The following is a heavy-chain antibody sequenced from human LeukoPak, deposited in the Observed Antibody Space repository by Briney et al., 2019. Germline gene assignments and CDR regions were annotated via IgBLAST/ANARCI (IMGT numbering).Heavy chain of an antibody. CDR1: GFTFSNYA. V-gene: IGHV3-30-3*01. Sequence: GGSLRLSCAASGFTFSNYAMHWVRQAPGKGLEWVAVISYDGGNEYCADSVKGRFTFSRDNSKNTLYLQMNSLRAEDTAVYYCARDRHSIAAAGRGPDYWGQGTLVTVSS. D-gene: IGHD6-13*01. J-gene: IGHJ4*02. CDR2: ISYDGGNE. CDR3: ARDRHSIAAAGRGPDY.